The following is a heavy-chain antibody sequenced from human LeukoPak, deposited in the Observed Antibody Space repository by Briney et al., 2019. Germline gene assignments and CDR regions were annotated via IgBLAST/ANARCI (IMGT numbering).Heavy chain of an antibody. J-gene: IGHJ4*02. Sequence: SETLSLTCAVYGGSFSGYYWSWIRQPPGKGLEWIGEINHSGSANYNPSLKSRVTISVDTSKNQFSLKLSSVTAADTAVYYCARQDDYLFDYWGQGTLVTVSS. CDR3: ARQDDYLFDY. V-gene: IGHV4-34*01. D-gene: IGHD4-17*01. CDR1: GGSFSGYY. CDR2: INHSGSA.